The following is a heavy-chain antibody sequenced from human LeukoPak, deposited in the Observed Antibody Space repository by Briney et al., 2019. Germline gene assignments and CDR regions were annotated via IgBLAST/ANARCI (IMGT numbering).Heavy chain of an antibody. D-gene: IGHD2-21*01. CDR1: GFTFSSYA. Sequence: GGSLRLSCAASGFTFSSYAMHWVRQAPGKGLEWVAVISYDGSNKYYADSVKGRFTISRDNSKNTLYLQMNSLRAEDTAVYYCARDKKATFGDDLRGYFDYWGQGTLVTVSS. J-gene: IGHJ4*02. CDR2: ISYDGSNK. V-gene: IGHV3-30-3*01. CDR3: ARDKKATFGDDLRGYFDY.